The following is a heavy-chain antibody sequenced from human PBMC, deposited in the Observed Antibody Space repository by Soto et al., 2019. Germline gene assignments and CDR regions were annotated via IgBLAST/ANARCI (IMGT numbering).Heavy chain of an antibody. Sequence: SETLSLTCAVYGGSFSGYYWSWILQPPGKGLEWIGYIYYSGSTNYNPSLKSRVTISVDTSKNQFSLKLSSVTAADTAVYYCARATLRHTAMVEEYWGQGTLVTVSS. D-gene: IGHD5-18*01. J-gene: IGHJ4*02. CDR3: ARATLRHTAMVEEY. V-gene: IGHV4-59*01. CDR2: IYYSGST. CDR1: GGSFSGYY.